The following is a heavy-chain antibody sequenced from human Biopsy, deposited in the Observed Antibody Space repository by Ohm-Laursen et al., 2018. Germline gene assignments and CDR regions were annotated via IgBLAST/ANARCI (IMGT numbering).Heavy chain of an antibody. Sequence: SLRLFCSASGFTFSDYYMSWVRQAPGKGLEWVSYISGTGGSLDYADSVKGRFTISRDNAKNSLYLQINSLRAEDTAVYYCARDLSFGTVSDYWGQGTLVTVSS. V-gene: IGHV3-11*01. CDR1: GFTFSDYY. J-gene: IGHJ4*02. CDR2: ISGTGGSL. CDR3: ARDLSFGTVSDY. D-gene: IGHD1/OR15-1a*01.